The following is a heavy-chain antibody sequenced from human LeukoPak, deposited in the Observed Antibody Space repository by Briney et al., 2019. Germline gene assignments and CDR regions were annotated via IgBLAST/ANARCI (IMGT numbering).Heavy chain of an antibody. Sequence: GGSLRLSCAASGFTFSTYNMNWVRQAPGKGLEWVSSISGSSSYIYYADSVKGRFSISRDNAKNSLYLQMNSLRAEDTAVYYCVSQGVNNAFDIWGQGTMVTVSS. CDR1: GFTFSTYN. J-gene: IGHJ3*02. D-gene: IGHD3-16*01. CDR2: ISGSSSYI. CDR3: VSQGVNNAFDI. V-gene: IGHV3-21*01.